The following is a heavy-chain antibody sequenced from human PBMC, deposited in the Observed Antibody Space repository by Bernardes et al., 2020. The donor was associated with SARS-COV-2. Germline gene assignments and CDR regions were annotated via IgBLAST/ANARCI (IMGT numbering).Heavy chain of an antibody. D-gene: IGHD3-3*01. CDR1: GFSLTTTGVG. J-gene: IGHJ5*02. V-gene: IGHV2-5*02. CDR3: AHRHYDIWSGFDP. CDR2: IYWDDDK. Sequence: TLVKPTQTLTLTCAFSGFSLTTTGVGVGWFRQPPGKALEWLALIYWDDDKRYSSSLKSRLTITKDTSKNRVDLTMTNMDPADTATYYCAHRHYDIWSGFDPWGQGTLVTVSS.